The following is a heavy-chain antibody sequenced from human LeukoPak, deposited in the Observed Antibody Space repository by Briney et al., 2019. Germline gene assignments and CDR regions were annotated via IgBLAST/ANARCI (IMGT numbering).Heavy chain of an antibody. Sequence: GGSLRLSCAASGFTFSSYSMNWVRQAPGQGLEWVSSISINSNYIYYADSMKGRFTISRDNAKNSLYLQMNSLRAEDTAIYYCAKPRIIGLGWAQFDYWGQGSLVTVSS. CDR2: ISINSNYI. D-gene: IGHD1-14*01. V-gene: IGHV3-21*04. CDR3: AKPRIIGLGWAQFDY. J-gene: IGHJ4*02. CDR1: GFTFSSYS.